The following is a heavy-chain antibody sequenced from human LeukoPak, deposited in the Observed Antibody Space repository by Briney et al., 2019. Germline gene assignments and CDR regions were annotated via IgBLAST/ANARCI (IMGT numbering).Heavy chain of an antibody. D-gene: IGHD3-22*01. V-gene: IGHV4-59*01. CDR3: ARVHYDSSGYFPNCFDY. Sequence: SETLSLTCTVSGGSITSYYWSWIRQPPGKGLEWIGYIYYSGSTNSNPSLKSRVTISVDTSKNQFSLKLNSVTAADTAVYYCARVHYDSSGYFPNCFDYWGQGTLVTVSS. CDR1: GGSITSYY. J-gene: IGHJ4*02. CDR2: IYYSGST.